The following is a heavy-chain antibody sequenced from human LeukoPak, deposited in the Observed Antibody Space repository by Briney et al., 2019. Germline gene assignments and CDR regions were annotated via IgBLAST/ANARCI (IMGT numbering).Heavy chain of an antibody. D-gene: IGHD4-23*01. CDR1: GGSISSYY. CDR3: ARHLGPTVASPYYFDY. Sequence: SETLSLTCTVSGGSISSYYWSWIRQPPGKGLEWIGYIYYSGSTNYNPSLKSRVTISVGTSKNQFSLKLSSVTAADTAVYYCARHLGPTVASPYYFDYWGQGTLVTVSS. CDR2: IYYSGST. V-gene: IGHV4-59*08. J-gene: IGHJ4*02.